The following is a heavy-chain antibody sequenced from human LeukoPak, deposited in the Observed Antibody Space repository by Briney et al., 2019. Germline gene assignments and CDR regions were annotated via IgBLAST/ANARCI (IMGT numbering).Heavy chain of an antibody. J-gene: IGHJ4*02. CDR1: GFTFSSYW. CDR3: ATPMRFDY. CDR2: IKEDGSEK. Sequence: PEGSLRLSCAASGFTFSSYWMSWVRQAPGKGLEWVANIKEDGSEKYYVDSVKGRFTVFRDNAKKSLYLQMNSLRDEDTAVYYCATPMRFDYWGQGTLVTVSS. V-gene: IGHV3-7*05.